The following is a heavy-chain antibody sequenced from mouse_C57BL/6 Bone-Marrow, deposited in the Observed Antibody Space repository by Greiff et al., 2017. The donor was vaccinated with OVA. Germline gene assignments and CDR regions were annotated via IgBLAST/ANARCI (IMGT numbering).Heavy chain of an antibody. CDR3: ARDYYYGSSLYYAMDY. CDR2: ISNLAYSI. CDR1: GFTFSDYG. V-gene: IGHV5-15*01. J-gene: IGHJ4*01. Sequence: EVKLVESGGGLVQPGGSLKLSCAASGFTFSDYGMAWVRQAPRKGPEWVAFISNLAYSIYYADTVTGRFTISRENAKNTLYLEMSSLRSEDTAMYYCARDYYYGSSLYYAMDYWGQGTSVTVSS. D-gene: IGHD1-1*01.